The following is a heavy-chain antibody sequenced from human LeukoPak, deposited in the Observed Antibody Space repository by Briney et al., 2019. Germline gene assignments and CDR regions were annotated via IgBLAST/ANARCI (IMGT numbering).Heavy chain of an antibody. V-gene: IGHV3-23*01. CDR3: TRDLMDYDVSTGLHHYYMDV. Sequence: PGGSLRLSCAASGFTFSGYVMTWVRQPPGKGLQWVADISGSGGSTYYADSVKGRFSISRDNSKNTLYLQMNTLRVEDTAVYYCTRDLMDYDVSTGLHHYYMDVWGQGTTVTVSS. CDR1: GFTFSGYV. D-gene: IGHD3-9*01. CDR2: ISGSGGST. J-gene: IGHJ6*02.